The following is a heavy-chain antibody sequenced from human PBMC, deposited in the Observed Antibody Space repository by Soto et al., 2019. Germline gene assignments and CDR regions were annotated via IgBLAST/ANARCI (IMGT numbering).Heavy chain of an antibody. Sequence: GGSLRLSCAASGFTFSSYGMHWVRQAPGKGLEWVAVISYDGSNKYYADSVKGRFTISRDNSKNTLYLQMNSLRAEDTAVYYCAKDPLAAAFRFSGYFDLWGRGTLVTVSS. D-gene: IGHD6-13*01. V-gene: IGHV3-30*18. CDR3: AKDPLAAAFRFSGYFDL. CDR1: GFTFSSYG. J-gene: IGHJ2*01. CDR2: ISYDGSNK.